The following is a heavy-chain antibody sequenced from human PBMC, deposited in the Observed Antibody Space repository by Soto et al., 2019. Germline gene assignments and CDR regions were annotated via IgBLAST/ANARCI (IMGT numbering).Heavy chain of an antibody. V-gene: IGHV1-69*01. CDR3: ALARHISSSWYGRNDY. J-gene: IGHJ4*02. D-gene: IGHD6-13*01. Sequence: QVQLVQSGAEVKKPGSSVKVSCKASGGTFSSYVISWVRQAPGQGLEWMGGIIPIFGTANYAQKFQGRVTITADESTSTAYMELRSLRSEDTAVYYCALARHISSSWYGRNDYWGQGTLVTVSS. CDR2: IIPIFGTA. CDR1: GGTFSSYV.